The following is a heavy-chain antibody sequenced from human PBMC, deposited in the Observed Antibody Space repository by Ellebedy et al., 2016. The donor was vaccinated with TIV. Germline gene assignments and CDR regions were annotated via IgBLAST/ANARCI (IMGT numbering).Heavy chain of an antibody. CDR2: ISSSSSTI. V-gene: IGHV3-48*02. CDR3: ARVPGSFSLNWFDP. D-gene: IGHD3-10*01. J-gene: IGHJ5*02. CDR1: GFTFSSYS. Sequence: GGSLRLSXAASGFTFSSYSMNWVRQAPGKGLEWVSYISSSSSTIYYADSVKGRFTTPRDNAKNSLYLQMNSLRDEDTAVYYCARVPGSFSLNWFDPWGQGTLVTVSS.